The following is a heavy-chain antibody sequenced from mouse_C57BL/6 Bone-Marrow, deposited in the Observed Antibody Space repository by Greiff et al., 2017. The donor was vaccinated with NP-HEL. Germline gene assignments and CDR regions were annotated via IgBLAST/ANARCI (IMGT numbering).Heavy chain of an antibody. CDR3: ARSPYYSNEDYFDY. Sequence: EVQVVESGGGLVQPGGSRSLSWSASGFTFTDYYMSWVRQPPGKALEWLGFIRNKANGYTTEYSASVKGRFTISRDNSQSILYLQMNALRAEDSATYYCARSPYYSNEDYFDYWGQGTTLTVSS. CDR1: GFTFTDYY. D-gene: IGHD2-5*01. V-gene: IGHV7-3*01. J-gene: IGHJ2*01. CDR2: IRNKANGYTT.